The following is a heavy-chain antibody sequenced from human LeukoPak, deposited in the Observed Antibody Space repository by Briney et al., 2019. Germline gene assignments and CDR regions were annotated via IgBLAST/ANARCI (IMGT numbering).Heavy chain of an antibody. V-gene: IGHV1-18*01. CDR1: GYTFTSYG. J-gene: IGHJ6*02. Sequence: ASVKVSCKASGYTFTSYGISWVRQAPGQGLEWMGWISAYNGNTNYAQKLQGRVTMTTDTSTSTAYMELRSLRSDDTAVYYCARADFWSGYQYYYYYGMDVWGQGTTVTVSS. D-gene: IGHD3-3*01. CDR2: ISAYNGNT. CDR3: ARADFWSGYQYYYYYGMDV.